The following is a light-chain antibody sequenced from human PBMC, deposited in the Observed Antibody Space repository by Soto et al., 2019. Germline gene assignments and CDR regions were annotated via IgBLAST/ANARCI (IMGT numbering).Light chain of an antibody. V-gene: IGLV2-14*01. CDR3: TSYTNSRKV. J-gene: IGLJ1*01. CDR1: SSDVGGYNY. CDR2: EVS. Sequence: QSALTQPASVFGSPGQSITISCTGTSSDVGGYNYVSWYQHHPGKAPKLLIYEVSNRPSGVSNRFSAPKSANTASLTISGLQSEAEADYYCTSYTNSRKVFGTGTKVTVL.